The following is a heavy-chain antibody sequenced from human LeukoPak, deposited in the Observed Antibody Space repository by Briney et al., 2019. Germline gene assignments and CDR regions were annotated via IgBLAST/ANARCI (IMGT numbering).Heavy chain of an antibody. CDR1: GFTFRIYA. CDR3: ARGRIAAAGTLFDY. J-gene: IGHJ4*02. Sequence: GGSLRLSCAASGFTFRIYAMHCVPEAPGRGLEWVAVLSYEGSNKYSADSVKGRFTISRDNSKNPLYLQMNSLRAEDTAVYYCARGRIAAAGTLFDYWGQGTLVTVSS. CDR2: LSYEGSNK. D-gene: IGHD6-13*01. V-gene: IGHV3-30*16.